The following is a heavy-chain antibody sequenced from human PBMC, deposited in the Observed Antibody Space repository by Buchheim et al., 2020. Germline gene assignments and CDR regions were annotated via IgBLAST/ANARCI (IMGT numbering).Heavy chain of an antibody. CDR3: ASPFTSSYDFDY. Sequence: QLQLQESGPGLVKPSETLSLTCSVPGGSISRTIYYWGWIRQPPGKGLEWIGSIYHDGSSYYNPSLKSPVTLSADPSKNQFSLKLSSVTAADTAVYYCASPFTSSYDFDYWGQGTL. D-gene: IGHD3-16*01. J-gene: IGHJ4*02. CDR1: GGSISRTIYY. CDR2: IYHDGSS. V-gene: IGHV4-39*01.